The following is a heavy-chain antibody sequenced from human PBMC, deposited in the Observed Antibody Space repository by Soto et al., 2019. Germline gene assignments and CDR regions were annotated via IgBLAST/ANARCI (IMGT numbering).Heavy chain of an antibody. CDR3: AKNGLDNSPSAIDS. V-gene: IGHV3-23*01. Sequence: GGSLRVSGAASGFTFRNKVWSSVRQAPGKGMEWDSGINGRGRDTYYAHSVKGPFTISRDNSKNMVFLQMNSLRAEDTALYYCAKNGLDNSPSAIDSWGPGTLVTVSS. CDR2: INGRGRDT. J-gene: IGHJ4*02. CDR1: GFTFRNKV. D-gene: IGHD2-8*01.